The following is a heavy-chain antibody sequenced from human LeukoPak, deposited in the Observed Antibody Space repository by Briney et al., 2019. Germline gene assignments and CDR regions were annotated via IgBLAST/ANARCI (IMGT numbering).Heavy chain of an antibody. CDR1: GDSVSSNSAA. J-gene: IGHJ2*01. CDR3: ARGVRYFDL. Sequence: SQTLSLTCAISGDSVSSNSAAWNWIRQSPSRGLEWLGRTYFRSKWFNDYALSVKSRITINPDTSKSQFSLQLNSVTPEDTAVYFYARGVRYFDLWGRGTLVTVSS. V-gene: IGHV6-1*01. CDR2: TYFRSKWFN.